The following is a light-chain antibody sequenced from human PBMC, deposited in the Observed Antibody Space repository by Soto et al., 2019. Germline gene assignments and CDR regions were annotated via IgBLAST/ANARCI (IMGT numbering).Light chain of an antibody. V-gene: IGKV3D-11*02. CDR3: QQFANLHLI. Sequence: EIVMTQSPATRSVSPGERATLSCRAIQSVSSYLAWYQQKPGQAPRLLIYDASNRATGIPARFSGSGAGTDFTLTISSLEPEDSEVYYCQQFANLHLIFGAGTKVDIK. CDR1: QSVSSY. CDR2: DAS. J-gene: IGKJ4*01.